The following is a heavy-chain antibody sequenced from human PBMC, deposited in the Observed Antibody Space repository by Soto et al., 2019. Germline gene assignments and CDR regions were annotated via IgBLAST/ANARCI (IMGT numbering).Heavy chain of an antibody. D-gene: IGHD3-16*01. V-gene: IGHV4-30-4*01. J-gene: IGHJ6*02. CDR2: IFSSGTT. Sequence: QVQLRESGPGLVIPSQTLSLTCTVSGDSISSGNKYWSWIRQPPGKGLEWIGYIFSSGTTYYNPSLKSRLTMSLDTSQNQFSLKLNSVTDADTAVYYCARVPSPFDYYYAMDVWGQGTTVTVSS. CDR1: GDSISSGNKY. CDR3: ARVPSPFDYYYAMDV.